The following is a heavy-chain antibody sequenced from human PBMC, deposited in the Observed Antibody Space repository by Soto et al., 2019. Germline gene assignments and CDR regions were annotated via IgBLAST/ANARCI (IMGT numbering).Heavy chain of an antibody. CDR1: GGSFSGYY. CDR2: INHSGST. D-gene: IGHD3-10*01. J-gene: IGHJ4*02. CDR3: ARHMLRGVLNY. Sequence: PSETLSLTCAVYGGSFSGYYWSWIRQPPGKGLEWIGEINHSGSTNYNPSLKSRVTISVDTSKNQFSLKLSSVTAADTAIFYCARHMLRGVLNYWGQGTLVTVSS. V-gene: IGHV4-34*01.